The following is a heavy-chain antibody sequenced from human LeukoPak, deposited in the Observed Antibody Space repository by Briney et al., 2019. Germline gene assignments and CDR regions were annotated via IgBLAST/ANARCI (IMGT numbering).Heavy chain of an antibody. Sequence: SETLSLTCTVSGGSISSYYWSWLRQPPGKGLEWIGYIYYSGSTNYNPSLKSRVTISVDTSKNQFSLKLSSVTAADTAVYYCARKAARTRHYYYYYMDVWGKGTTVTVSS. V-gene: IGHV4-59*01. CDR3: ARKAARTRHYYYYYMDV. CDR1: GGSISSYY. CDR2: IYYSGST. D-gene: IGHD6-6*01. J-gene: IGHJ6*03.